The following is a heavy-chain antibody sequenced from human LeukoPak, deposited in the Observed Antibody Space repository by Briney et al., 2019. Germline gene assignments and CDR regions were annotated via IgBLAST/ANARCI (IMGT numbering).Heavy chain of an antibody. CDR3: ARDKIGYCSSTSCYDSYYYGMDV. J-gene: IGHJ6*02. D-gene: IGHD2-2*01. Sequence: ASVKVSCTASGYTFTGYYMHWVRQAPGQGLEWMGWINPNSGGTNYAQKFQGRVTMTRDTSISTAYMELSRLRSDDTAVYYCARDKIGYCSSTSCYDSYYYGMDVWGQGTTVTVSS. V-gene: IGHV1-2*02. CDR1: GYTFTGYY. CDR2: INPNSGGT.